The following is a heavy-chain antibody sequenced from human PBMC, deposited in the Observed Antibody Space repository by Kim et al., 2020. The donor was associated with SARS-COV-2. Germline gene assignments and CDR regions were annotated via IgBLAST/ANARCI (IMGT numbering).Heavy chain of an antibody. CDR3: ARGPSITIFGVGGGDYYYYYGMDV. J-gene: IGHJ6*02. CDR1: GYTFTSYG. CDR2: ISAYNGNT. Sequence: ASVKVSCKASGYTFTSYGISWVRQAPGQGLEWMGWISAYNGNTNYAQKLQGRVTMTTDTSTSTAYMELRSLRSDDTAVYYCARGPSITIFGVGGGDYYYYYGMDVWGQGTTVTVSS. V-gene: IGHV1-18*01. D-gene: IGHD3-3*01.